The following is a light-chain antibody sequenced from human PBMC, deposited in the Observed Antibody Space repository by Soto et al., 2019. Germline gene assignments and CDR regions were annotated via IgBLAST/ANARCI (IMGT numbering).Light chain of an antibody. Sequence: DIQMTQSPSTLSASVGDRVTITCRASQSISSWLAWYQQKPGKAPKLLIYKASSLESGVPSRFSGSGSGTEFTLPISSLQPDDVATYYCHQYNSYSTFGQGTKVEIK. CDR1: QSISSW. CDR2: KAS. CDR3: HQYNSYST. V-gene: IGKV1-5*03. J-gene: IGKJ1*01.